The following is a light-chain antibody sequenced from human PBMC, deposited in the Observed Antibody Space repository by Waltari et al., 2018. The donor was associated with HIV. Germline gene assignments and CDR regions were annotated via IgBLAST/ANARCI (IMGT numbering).Light chain of an antibody. CDR1: SSDVVGHTY. J-gene: IGLJ1*01. V-gene: IGLV2-11*01. Sequence: QSALTQPRSVSGSPGRSVTISCTGTSSDVVGHTYVSWFQQHPGKGPKLLLYDVNKRSPGVPVRFSGSKSGNTASLTISGLQTEDEADYFCCSYTGSSSYNYVFGTGTKVTVL. CDR2: DVN. CDR3: CSYTGSSSYNYV.